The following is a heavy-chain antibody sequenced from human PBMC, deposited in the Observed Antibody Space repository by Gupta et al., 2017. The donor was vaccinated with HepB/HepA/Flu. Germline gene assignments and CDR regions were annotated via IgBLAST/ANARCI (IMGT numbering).Heavy chain of an antibody. CDR3: ACLDARGVAGHVDG. D-gene: IGHD6-19*01. Sequence: QLQLPESAPGLATPSETLSLTCTVSGGSIRGSNNYWGWIRQPPGKGREWIGNIYKTGSTDYNPSLKSRVTIFVDTSKNQFALKLNVVTAADMAVYYCACLDARGVAGHVDGWGQGILVTVSS. V-gene: IGHV4-39*01. J-gene: IGHJ4*02. CDR2: IYKTGST. CDR1: GGSIRGSNNY.